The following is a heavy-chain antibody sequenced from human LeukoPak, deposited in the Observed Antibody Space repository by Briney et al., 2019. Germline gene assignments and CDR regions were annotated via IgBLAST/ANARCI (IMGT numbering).Heavy chain of an antibody. Sequence: PSETLSLTCTVSGGSITNYYWSWIRQPPGKGLEWIGYIHYSGSTKYKSSLESRVTISVDTSKNQFSLKLNSVTAADTAVYYCARGKEVITMLRGLKPGYYFDYWGQGTLVTVSS. CDR1: GGSITNYY. CDR2: IHYSGST. CDR3: ARGKEVITMLRGLKPGYYFDY. D-gene: IGHD3-10*01. V-gene: IGHV4-59*01. J-gene: IGHJ4*02.